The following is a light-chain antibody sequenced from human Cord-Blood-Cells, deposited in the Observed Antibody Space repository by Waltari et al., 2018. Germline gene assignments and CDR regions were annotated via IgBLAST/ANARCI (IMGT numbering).Light chain of an antibody. J-gene: IGKJ5*01. V-gene: IGKV3-11*01. CDR1: QSVSSY. CDR2: DAS. CDR3: QQRSNWPPEIT. Sequence: EIVLTQSPPTLSLSPGDRATLSCRASQSVSSYLAWYQQKPGQAPRLLIYDASNRATGIPARFSGSGSGTDFTLTISSLEPEDFAVYYCQQRSNWPPEITFGQGTRLEIK.